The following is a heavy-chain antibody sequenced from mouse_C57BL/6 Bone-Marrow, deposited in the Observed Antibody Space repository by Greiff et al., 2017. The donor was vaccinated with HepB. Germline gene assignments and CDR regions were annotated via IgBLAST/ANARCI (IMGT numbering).Heavy chain of an antibody. CDR2: IYYSGTI. Sequence: VQLQQSGPGLVKPSQTVFLTCTVTGISITTGNYRWSWIRQFPGNKLEWIGYIYYSGTITYNPSLTSRTTITRDTPKNQFFLEMNSLTAEDTATYYCAGDRVVAPDWYFDVWGTGTTVTVSS. V-gene: IGHV3-5*01. CDR3: AGDRVVAPDWYFDV. J-gene: IGHJ1*03. CDR1: GISITTGNYR. D-gene: IGHD1-1*01.